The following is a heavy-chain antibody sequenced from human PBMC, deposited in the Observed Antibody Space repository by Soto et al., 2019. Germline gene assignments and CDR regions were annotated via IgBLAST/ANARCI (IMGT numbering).Heavy chain of an antibody. CDR3: ARGLNWNYIMNWLDN. CDR1: GYSFPTYW. D-gene: IGHD3-16*01. Sequence: GXSLKIACRTSGYSFPTYWIAWVRQRPGKGLEWMGAVYPGDSDTKYSPSFQGHVTISADRSIGTAFLQWSSLNASDTAMYYCARGLNWNYIMNWLDNWGQGNLVTVSS. V-gene: IGHV5-51*01. J-gene: IGHJ1*01. CDR2: VYPGDSDT.